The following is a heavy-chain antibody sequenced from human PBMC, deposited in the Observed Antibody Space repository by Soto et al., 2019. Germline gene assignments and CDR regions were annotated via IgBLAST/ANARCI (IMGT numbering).Heavy chain of an antibody. CDR1: GYTFTNYY. J-gene: IGHJ4*02. D-gene: IGHD3-10*01. Sequence: ASVRVSCKASGYTFTNYYMHWVRQAPGQGLEWMGIIYPSGGSTRNAQKFQGRVTMTRDTSTSTVYMELSSLRSEDTAVYYCARDFSGPMDYWGRGTLVTVSS. CDR3: ARDFSGPMDY. CDR2: IYPSGGST. V-gene: IGHV1-46*01.